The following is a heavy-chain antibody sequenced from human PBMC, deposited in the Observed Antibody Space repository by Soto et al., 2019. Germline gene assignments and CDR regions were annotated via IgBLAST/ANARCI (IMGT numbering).Heavy chain of an antibody. J-gene: IGHJ5*02. CDR3: ARGAERVVPAALNWFDP. V-gene: IGHV4-59*01. D-gene: IGHD2-2*01. Sequence: PSETLSLTCTVSGGSISSYYWSWIRQPPGKGLEWIGYIYYSGSTNYNPSLKSRVTISVDTSKNQFSLKLSSVTAADTAVYYCARGAERVVPAALNWFDPWGQGTLVTSPQ. CDR2: IYYSGST. CDR1: GGSISSYY.